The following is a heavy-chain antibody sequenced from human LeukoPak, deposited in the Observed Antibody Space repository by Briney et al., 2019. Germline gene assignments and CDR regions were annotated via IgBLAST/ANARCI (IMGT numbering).Heavy chain of an antibody. CDR3: ARQQGGYDSSGTPSDY. J-gene: IGHJ4*02. Sequence: GESLKISCKGSGYSFTSYWIGWVRQMPGKVLEWMGIIYPGDSDTRYSPSFQGQVTISADKSISPAYLQWSSLKASDTAMYYCARQQGGYDSSGTPSDYWGQGTLVTVSS. CDR1: GYSFTSYW. D-gene: IGHD3-22*01. V-gene: IGHV5-51*01. CDR2: IYPGDSDT.